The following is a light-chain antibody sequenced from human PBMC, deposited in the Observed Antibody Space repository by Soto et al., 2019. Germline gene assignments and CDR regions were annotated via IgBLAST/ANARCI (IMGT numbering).Light chain of an antibody. CDR3: CSYAANYTLV. V-gene: IGLV2-11*01. J-gene: IGLJ3*02. Sequence: QSALTQPRSVSGSPGQSVTISCTRTSSDVGSYNYVSWYQHHPTKAPKLMIFDVRKRPSGVPDRFSGSKSGNTASLTISGLQAEDEADYYCCSYAANYTLVFGGGTKLTVL. CDR1: SSDVGSYNY. CDR2: DVR.